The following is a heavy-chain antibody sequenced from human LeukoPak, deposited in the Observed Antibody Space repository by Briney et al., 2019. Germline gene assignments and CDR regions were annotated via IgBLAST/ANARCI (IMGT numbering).Heavy chain of an antibody. CDR3: ARGSWRDCSGDGCSYYFDY. Sequence: ASVKVSCKASGYTFNSYDINWVRQATGQGLEWMGWMNPNTGNTGYGERFQGRVTMTRDTSTSTVYMELSSLRSEDTAVYYCARGSWRDCSGDGCSYYFDYWGQGTLVTVSS. J-gene: IGHJ4*02. CDR1: GYTFNSYD. CDR2: MNPNTGNT. D-gene: IGHD2-15*01. V-gene: IGHV1-8*01.